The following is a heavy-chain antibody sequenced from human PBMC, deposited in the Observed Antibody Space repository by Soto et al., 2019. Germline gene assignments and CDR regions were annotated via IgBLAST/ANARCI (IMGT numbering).Heavy chain of an antibody. CDR2: IRSKAYGGTT. Sequence: PGGPLRRPFPASGVTWGDYAMSWVRQAPGKGLEWVGFIRSKAYGGTTEYAASVKGRFTISRDDSKSIAYLQMNSLKTEDTAVYYCTIDPVIAAPVYWGQGTLVTVSP. D-gene: IGHD2-21*01. CDR1: GVTWGDYA. J-gene: IGHJ4*02. V-gene: IGHV3-49*04. CDR3: TIDPVIAAPVY.